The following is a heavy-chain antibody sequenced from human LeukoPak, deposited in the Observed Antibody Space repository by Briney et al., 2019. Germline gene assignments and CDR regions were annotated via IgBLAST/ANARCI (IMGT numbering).Heavy chain of an antibody. CDR1: GGSISSSSYY. V-gene: IGHV4-61*02. CDR2: IYTSGST. CDR3: ARALPPLYDSSGYLDY. J-gene: IGHJ4*02. D-gene: IGHD3-22*01. Sequence: SETLSLTCTVSGGSISSSSYYWGWIRQPPGKGLEWIGRIYTSGSTNYNPSLKSRVTISVDTSKNQFSLKLSSVTAADTAVYYCARALPPLYDSSGYLDYWGQGTLVTVSS.